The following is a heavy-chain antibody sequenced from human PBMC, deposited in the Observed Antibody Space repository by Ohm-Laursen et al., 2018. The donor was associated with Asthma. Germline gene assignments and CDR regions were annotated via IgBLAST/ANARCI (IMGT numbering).Heavy chain of an antibody. CDR2: INTNTGNP. Sequence: SVKVSCKASGYSFTTYYMNWVRQAPGQGLEWMGWINTNTGNPAYAQGFTGRFVFSLDTSVSTAFLQISSLKAEDTAVYYCARDSVQGGKYFGMDVWGQGTTVTVSS. CDR3: ARDSVQGGKYFGMDV. V-gene: IGHV7-4-1*02. CDR1: GYSFTTYY. D-gene: IGHD3-16*01. J-gene: IGHJ6*02.